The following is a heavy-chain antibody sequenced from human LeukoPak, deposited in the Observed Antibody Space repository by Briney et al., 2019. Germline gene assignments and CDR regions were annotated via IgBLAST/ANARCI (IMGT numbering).Heavy chain of an antibody. CDR1: GFTVSDNY. J-gene: IGHJ3*02. CDR3: ARWAASRASAFDT. CDR2: IYIGGST. Sequence: PGGSLRLSCAASGFTVSDNYMTWVRQAPGKGPEWVSVIYIGGSTYYADSLKGRFTISRDNSKNTLYLQMNGLRAEDTAVYYCARWAASRASAFDTWGQGTMVVVPS. V-gene: IGHV3-53*01.